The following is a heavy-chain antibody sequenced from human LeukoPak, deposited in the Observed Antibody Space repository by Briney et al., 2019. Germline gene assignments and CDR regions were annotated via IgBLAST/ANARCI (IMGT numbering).Heavy chain of an antibody. CDR2: ITASGAGT. Sequence: GGSLRLSCAASGFTLRSYTMNWVRQAPGKGLEWVSTITASGAGTYYADSVKGRFTISRDNSKNTQSLQMNSLRAEDTAVYYCAKEYSGSPHAFDIWGQGTMVTVSS. CDR3: AKEYSGSPHAFDI. D-gene: IGHD1-26*01. V-gene: IGHV3-23*01. J-gene: IGHJ3*02. CDR1: GFTLRSYT.